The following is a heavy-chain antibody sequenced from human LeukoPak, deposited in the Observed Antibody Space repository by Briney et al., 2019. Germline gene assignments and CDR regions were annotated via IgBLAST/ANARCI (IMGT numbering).Heavy chain of an antibody. CDR2: ISGSGGST. V-gene: IGHV3-23*01. Sequence: GGSLRLSCAASGFTFSSYAMSWVRQAPGKGLEWVSAISGSGGSTYYADSVKGRFTISRDNSKNTLYLQMNSLRAEDTAVYYCAKDRVEALWFGEKDYWGQGTLVTVSS. CDR3: AKDRVEALWFGEKDY. D-gene: IGHD3-10*01. CDR1: GFTFSSYA. J-gene: IGHJ4*02.